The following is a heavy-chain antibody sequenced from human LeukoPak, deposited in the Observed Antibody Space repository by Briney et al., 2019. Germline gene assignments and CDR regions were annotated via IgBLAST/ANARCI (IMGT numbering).Heavy chain of an antibody. D-gene: IGHD3-22*01. CDR2: ISAYNGNT. Sequence: ASVKVSCKASGYTFTSYGISWVRQAPGQGLEWMGWISAYNGNTSYAQKLQGRVTMTTDTSTSTAYMELRSLRSDDTAVYYCARARGYYYDSSAGAADYWGQGTLVTVSS. CDR1: GYTFTSYG. J-gene: IGHJ4*02. CDR3: ARARGYYYDSSAGAADY. V-gene: IGHV1-18*01.